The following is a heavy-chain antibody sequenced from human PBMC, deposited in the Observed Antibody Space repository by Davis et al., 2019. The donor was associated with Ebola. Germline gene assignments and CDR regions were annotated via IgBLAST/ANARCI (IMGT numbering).Heavy chain of an antibody. Sequence: SETLSLTCAVYGGSFSGYYWSWIRQPPGNGLEWIGYIYYSGSTNYNPSLKSRVTISVDTSRNQFSLKLTSVTAEDTAVYFCARHQYTGSPDRWGQGTLVTVSS. D-gene: IGHD1-26*01. CDR2: IYYSGST. J-gene: IGHJ5*02. CDR3: ARHQYTGSPDR. CDR1: GGSFSGYY. V-gene: IGHV4-59*08.